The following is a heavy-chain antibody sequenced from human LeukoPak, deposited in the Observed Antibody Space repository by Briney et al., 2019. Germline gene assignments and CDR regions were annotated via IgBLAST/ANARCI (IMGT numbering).Heavy chain of an antibody. D-gene: IGHD5-18*01. CDR2: ISGSGSST. V-gene: IGHV3-23*01. CDR1: RFTYSNNA. J-gene: IGHJ4*02. CDR3: AKDSASYGRFDY. Sequence: GGTVRLSCAASRFTYSNNAMSWAHQVQEKGMEWVSVISGSGSSTYYADSVKGRFTISRDNSKNTLYLQMNSLRAEDTAVYFCAKDSASYGRFDYWGQGTLVTVSS.